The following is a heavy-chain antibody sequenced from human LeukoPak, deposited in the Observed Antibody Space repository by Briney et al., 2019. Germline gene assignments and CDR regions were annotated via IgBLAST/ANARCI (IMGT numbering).Heavy chain of an antibody. V-gene: IGHV1-18*01. CDR3: ARAFSASKSCDY. Sequence: GASVKVSCRTSGYDFSTYGITWVRQAPGQGLEYMGWIRPSNGRNYAQKVQDRVTLTTDTSTSTVYMELRSLRSDDTAVYYCARAFSASKSCDYWGQGTLVTVSS. CDR2: IRPSNGR. J-gene: IGHJ4*02. D-gene: IGHD6-19*01. CDR1: GYDFSTYG.